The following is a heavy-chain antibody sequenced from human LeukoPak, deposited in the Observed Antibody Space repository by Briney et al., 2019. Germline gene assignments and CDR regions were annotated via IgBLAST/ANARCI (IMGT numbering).Heavy chain of an antibody. CDR1: GGSFSGYY. Sequence: SETLSLTCAVYGGSFSGYYWSWIRQPPGKGLDWIGEINHSGSTNYNPSLKSRVTISVDTSKNQFSLKLSSVTAANTAVYYCARILTGYCSSTSCYSRGFDPWGQGTLVTVSS. V-gene: IGHV4-34*01. D-gene: IGHD2-2*02. CDR3: ARILTGYCSSTSCYSRGFDP. CDR2: INHSGST. J-gene: IGHJ5*02.